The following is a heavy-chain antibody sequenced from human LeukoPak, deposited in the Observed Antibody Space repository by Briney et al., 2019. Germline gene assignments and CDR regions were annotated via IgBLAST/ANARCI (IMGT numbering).Heavy chain of an antibody. CDR1: GYDFSTSW. Sequence: GESLKISCRVSGYDFSTSWIGWVRQMPGKDLEWMGRIDPSDSYTNYSPSFQGHVTISADKSISTAYLQWSSLKASDTAMYYCASRGGGGTLDYFDYWGQGTLVTVSS. J-gene: IGHJ4*02. D-gene: IGHD2/OR15-2a*01. V-gene: IGHV5-10-1*01. CDR2: IDPSDSYT. CDR3: ASRGGGGTLDYFDY.